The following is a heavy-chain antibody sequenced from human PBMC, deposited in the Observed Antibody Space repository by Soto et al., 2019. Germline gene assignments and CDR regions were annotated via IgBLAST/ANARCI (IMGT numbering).Heavy chain of an antibody. D-gene: IGHD2-15*01. Sequence: ASVKVSCTASGYSFTSYWIGWVRQMPGKGLEWMGIIYPGDSDTRYSPSFQGQVTISADKSISTAYLQWSSLKASDTAMYYCARHVVTDYYYYYMDVWGKGTTVTVS. J-gene: IGHJ6*03. V-gene: IGHV5-51*01. CDR1: GYSFTSYW. CDR2: IYPGDSDT. CDR3: ARHVVTDYYYYYMDV.